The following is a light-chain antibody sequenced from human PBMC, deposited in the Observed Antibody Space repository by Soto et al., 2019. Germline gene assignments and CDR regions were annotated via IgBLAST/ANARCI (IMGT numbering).Light chain of an antibody. V-gene: IGLV1-40*01. CDR3: QSYDSSMSGSV. Sequence: QSLMTHPPSVSCAPGQRFTISFSGSISNFGAGYALQWYQQLPVTAPKLLIYGNNNRPSGVPDRFSGSKSGTSASLAITGLQAEDEADYYCQSYDSSMSGSVFGTWTKVPVL. CDR1: ISNFGAGYA. CDR2: GNN. J-gene: IGLJ1*01.